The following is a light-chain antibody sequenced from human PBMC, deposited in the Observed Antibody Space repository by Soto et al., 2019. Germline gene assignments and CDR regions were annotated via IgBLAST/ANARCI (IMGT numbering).Light chain of an antibody. V-gene: IGKV3-15*01. J-gene: IGKJ2*01. CDR2: GAS. CDR1: QSVSSD. CDR3: QQYIDWPPYT. Sequence: EIVMTQSPATLSVSPGEGATLSCRASQSVSSDLAWYHQKPGQAPRLLIYGASTRATGIPARFSGSGSGTDFTLTISSLQSEDFAVYYCQQYIDWPPYTFGQGTKVDIK.